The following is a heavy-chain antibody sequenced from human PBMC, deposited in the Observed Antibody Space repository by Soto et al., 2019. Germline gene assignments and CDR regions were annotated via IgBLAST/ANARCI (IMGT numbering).Heavy chain of an antibody. V-gene: IGHV4-31*03. CDR3: ARGPYYWFDS. J-gene: IGHJ5*01. CDR1: SASISSGGHY. Sequence: PSETLSLTCIVSSASISSGGHYWSWIRQHPGKGLEWIGYIYTSGSTYYNPSLKSRVTISMDTSKNQFSLKLTSVTAADTAVYYCARGPYYWFDSWGQGILVTVSS. D-gene: IGHD1-26*01. CDR2: IYTSGST.